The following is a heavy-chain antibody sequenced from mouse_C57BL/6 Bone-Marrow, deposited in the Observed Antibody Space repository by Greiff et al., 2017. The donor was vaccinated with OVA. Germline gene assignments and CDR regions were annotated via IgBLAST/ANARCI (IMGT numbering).Heavy chain of an antibody. J-gene: IGHJ3*01. CDR2: IDPENGDT. Sequence: VQLQQSGAELVRPGASVKLSCTASGFNIKDDYMHWVKQRPEQGLEWIGWIDPENGDTEYASKFQGKATITADTSSNTAYLQLSSLTSEDTAVYYCTTELGQGFAYLGQGTLVTVSA. D-gene: IGHD4-1*01. CDR3: TTELGQGFAY. CDR1: GFNIKDDY. V-gene: IGHV14-4*01.